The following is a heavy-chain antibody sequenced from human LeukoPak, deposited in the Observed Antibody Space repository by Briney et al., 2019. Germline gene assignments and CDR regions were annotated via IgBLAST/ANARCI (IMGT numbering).Heavy chain of an antibody. CDR2: IYHSGST. CDR3: ARDGGSYYYFDY. V-gene: IGHV4-38-2*02. Sequence: SETLSLTCAVSGYSISSCYYCGWIRQPPGKGLEWIGSIYHSGSTYYNPSLKSRVTISVDTSKNQFSLKLNSVTAADTAVYYCARDGGSYYYFDYWGQGTLVTVSS. J-gene: IGHJ4*02. D-gene: IGHD3-10*01. CDR1: GYSISSCYY.